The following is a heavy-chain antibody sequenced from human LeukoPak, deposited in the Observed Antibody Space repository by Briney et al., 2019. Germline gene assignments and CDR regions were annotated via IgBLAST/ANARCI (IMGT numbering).Heavy chain of an antibody. CDR1: GYTFTSYY. D-gene: IGHD2-2*01. CDR3: ASEPAYNYYYMDV. J-gene: IGHJ6*03. V-gene: IGHV1-46*01. CDR2: INPSGGST. Sequence: ASVKVSCKASGYTFTSYYMRWVRQAPGQGLEWLGIINPSGGSTSYAQKFQGRVTMTRDTSTSTVYMELSSLRSEDTAVYYCASEPAYNYYYMDVWGKGTTVTVS.